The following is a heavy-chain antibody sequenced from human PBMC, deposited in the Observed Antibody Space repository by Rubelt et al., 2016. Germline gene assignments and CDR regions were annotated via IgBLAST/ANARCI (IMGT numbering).Heavy chain of an antibody. CDR1: GGSFSGYY. V-gene: IGHV4-34*01. D-gene: IGHD3-3*01. Sequence: QVQLQQWGAGLLKPSETLSLTCAVYGGSFSGYYWSWIRQPPGKGLEWIGEINHSGSPNYNPSLKSRVTISVDTSKNQFSLKLSSVTAADTAVYYCARGDFWSGYPWFDPWGQGTLVTVSS. J-gene: IGHJ5*02. CDR2: INHSGSP. CDR3: ARGDFWSGYPWFDP.